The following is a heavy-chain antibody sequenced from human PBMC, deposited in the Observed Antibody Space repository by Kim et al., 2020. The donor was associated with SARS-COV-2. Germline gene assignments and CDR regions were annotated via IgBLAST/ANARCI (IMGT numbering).Heavy chain of an antibody. J-gene: IGHJ1*01. CDR2: ISAYNGNT. D-gene: IGHD2-15*01. CDR3: ARDYCSGGSCYLVEH. CDR1: GYTFTSYG. Sequence: ASVKVSCKASGYTFTSYGISWVRQAPGQGLEWMGWISAYNGNTNYAQKLQGRVTMTTDTSTSTAYMELRSLRSDDTAVYYCARDYCSGGSCYLVEHWGQGTLVTVSS. V-gene: IGHV1-18*01.